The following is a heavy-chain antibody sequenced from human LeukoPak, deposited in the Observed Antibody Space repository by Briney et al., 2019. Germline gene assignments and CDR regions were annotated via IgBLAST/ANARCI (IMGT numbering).Heavy chain of an antibody. V-gene: IGHV4-39*01. D-gene: IGHD3-3*01. J-gene: IGHJ6*03. CDR1: GGSISSGSYY. CDR3: ARHWATTIFGVGGYMDV. CDR2: INHSGST. Sequence: PSQTLSLTCTVSGGSISSGSYYWSWIRQPPGKGLEWIGEINHSGSTNYNPSLKSRVTISVDTSKNQFSLKLSSVTAADTAVYYCARHWATTIFGVGGYMDVWGKGTTVTVSS.